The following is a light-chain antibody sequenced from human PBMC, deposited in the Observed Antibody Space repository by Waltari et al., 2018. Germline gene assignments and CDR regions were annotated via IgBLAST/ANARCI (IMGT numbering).Light chain of an antibody. CDR2: DTD. V-gene: IGLV7-46*01. CDR3: LLSFYDIRA. Sequence: QAEVTQEPSLTVSPGGTVTLTCGSRTGPVPSPPLPYWFLQKPAQVPRTLIYDTDNTHSWTPARFSGSLLGGKAALTLSGAQPEDEAVYYCLLSFYDIRAFGGGTKLTVL. J-gene: IGLJ3*02. CDR1: TGPVPSPPL.